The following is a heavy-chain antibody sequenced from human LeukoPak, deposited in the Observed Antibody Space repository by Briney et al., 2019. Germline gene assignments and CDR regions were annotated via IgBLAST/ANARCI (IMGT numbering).Heavy chain of an antibody. CDR1: GVTVSDNY. Sequence: PGGSLRLSCAASGVTVSDNYMTWVRKAPGKGLEWVSVIYSGGNTYYADSVKGRFIISRDNSKNTLNLQMNSLRAEDTAVYYCARGGILTGYFLDFWGQGTLVTVS. V-gene: IGHV3-66*01. D-gene: IGHD3-9*01. CDR2: IYSGGNT. CDR3: ARGGILTGYFLDF. J-gene: IGHJ4*02.